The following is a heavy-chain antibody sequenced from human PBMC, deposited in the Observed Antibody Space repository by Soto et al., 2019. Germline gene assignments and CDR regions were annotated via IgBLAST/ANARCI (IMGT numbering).Heavy chain of an antibody. CDR1: GFTFSSYE. J-gene: IGHJ4*02. D-gene: IGHD1-26*01. V-gene: IGHV3-48*03. Sequence: LRLSCAASGFTFSSYEMNWVRQAPGKGLEWVSYISSSGSTIYYADSVKGRFTISRDNAKNSLYLQMNSLRAEDTAVYYCAREGSGSSAPVDYWGQGTLVTVSS. CDR3: AREGSGSSAPVDY. CDR2: ISSSGSTI.